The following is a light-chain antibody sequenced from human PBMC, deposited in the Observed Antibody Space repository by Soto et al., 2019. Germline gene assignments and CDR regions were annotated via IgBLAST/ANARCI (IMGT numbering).Light chain of an antibody. V-gene: IGLV1-40*01. CDR1: NSNIEVGSG. Sequence: QSVLTQPPSVTGAPGQRVTISCTGNNSNIEVGSGVNWYQQFPDKAPKLLIYANTHRPSGVPDRFSGSTSATSASLAITGLQTQDEADYYCQSFDSSLTGLIFGGGTKLTVL. CDR2: ANT. CDR3: QSFDSSLTGLI. J-gene: IGLJ2*01.